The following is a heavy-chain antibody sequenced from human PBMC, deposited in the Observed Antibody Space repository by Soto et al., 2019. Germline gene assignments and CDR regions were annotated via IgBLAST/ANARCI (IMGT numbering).Heavy chain of an antibody. D-gene: IGHD5-12*01. Sequence: QLQLVQSGAEVERPGASVRVSCKAYGYPFSKYGISWIRQAPGKGLEWMGWINPDNGDTNYAQMFQGRDTMTTDKSSNTAYMELRSLRSDDTAVYYCATSYDSGFDPWGQGTLVSVSS. CDR3: ATSYDSGFDP. V-gene: IGHV1-18*04. CDR1: GYPFSKYG. CDR2: INPDNGDT. J-gene: IGHJ5*02.